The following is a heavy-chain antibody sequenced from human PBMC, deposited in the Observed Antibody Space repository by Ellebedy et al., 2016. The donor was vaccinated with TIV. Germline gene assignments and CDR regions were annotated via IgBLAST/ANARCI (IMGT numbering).Heavy chain of an antibody. CDR3: AKASGFGELFPAYYGMDV. D-gene: IGHD3-10*01. CDR2: ISGSGGST. CDR1: GFTFSSYA. J-gene: IGHJ6*02. V-gene: IGHV3-23*01. Sequence: GGSLRLXXAASGFTFSSYAMSWVRQAPGKGLEWVSAISGSGGSTYYADSVKGRFTISRDNSKNTLYLQMNSLRAEDTAVYYCAKASGFGELFPAYYGMDVWGQGTTVTVSS.